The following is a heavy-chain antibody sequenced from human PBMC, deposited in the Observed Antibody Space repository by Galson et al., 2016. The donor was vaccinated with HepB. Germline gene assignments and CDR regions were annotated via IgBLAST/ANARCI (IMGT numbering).Heavy chain of an antibody. CDR2: IKPDGSEK. CDR3: ARDTNL. J-gene: IGHJ4*02. CDR1: GLTFSGYW. Sequence: SLRLSCAGYGLTFSGYWMSWVRQAPEKGLEWVAKIKPDGSEKNYVDSVKGRFTISRDNAKNSLYLQMNSLRAEDTAVYYCARDTNLGGQGTRVTVSS. V-gene: IGHV3-7*03. D-gene: IGHD2-2*01.